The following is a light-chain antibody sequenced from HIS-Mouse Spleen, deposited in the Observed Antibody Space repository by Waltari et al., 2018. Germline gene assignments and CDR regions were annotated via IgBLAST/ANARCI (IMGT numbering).Light chain of an antibody. CDR1: SSDVGRYNL. CDR3: CSYAGRV. V-gene: IGLV2-23*01. CDR2: EGS. Sequence: QSALTQPASVSGSPGQSITTSCTGTSSDVGRYNLVSWYQQHPGKAPKLMIYEGSKRPSGVSNRFSGSKSGNTASLTISGLQAEDEADYYCCSYAGRVFGGGTKLTVL. J-gene: IGLJ3*02.